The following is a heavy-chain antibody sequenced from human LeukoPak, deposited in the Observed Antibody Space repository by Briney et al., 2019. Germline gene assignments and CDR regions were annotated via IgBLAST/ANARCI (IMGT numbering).Heavy chain of an antibody. D-gene: IGHD1-7*01. CDR1: GFPFSSYA. CDR3: AKVSSGTTVGSNFDY. CDR2: ISGSGGST. Sequence: GSLRLSCAASGFPFSSYAMSWVRQAPGKGLEWVSAISGSGGSTYYADSVKGRFTISRDNSKNTLYLQMNSLRAEDTAVYYCAKVSSGTTVGSNFDYWGQGTLVTVSS. J-gene: IGHJ4*02. V-gene: IGHV3-23*01.